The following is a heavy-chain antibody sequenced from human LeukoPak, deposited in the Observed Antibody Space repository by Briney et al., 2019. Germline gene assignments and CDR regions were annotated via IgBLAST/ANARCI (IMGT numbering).Heavy chain of an antibody. V-gene: IGHV4-39*01. CDR1: GGSISSSRSY. J-gene: IGHJ4*02. D-gene: IGHD2-15*01. CDR3: ARLPGYCSGGSCYRQFPIDY. Sequence: PSETLSLTCSVSGGSISSSRSYWGWIRQTPGKGLEWIGSIYYSGSTYYNPSLKSRVTISVDTSKNQFSLKLSSVTAADTAVYYCARLPGYCSGGSCYRQFPIDYWGQGTLVTVSS. CDR2: IYYSGST.